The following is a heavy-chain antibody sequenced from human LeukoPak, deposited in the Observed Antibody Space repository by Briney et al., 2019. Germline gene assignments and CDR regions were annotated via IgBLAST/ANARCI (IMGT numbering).Heavy chain of an antibody. J-gene: IGHJ5*02. V-gene: IGHV3-33*01. CDR1: GFTFSSYG. Sequence: GRSLRLSCAASGFTFSSYGMRWVRQAPGKGLEWVAVIWYDGSNKYYADSVKGRFTISRDNSKNTLYLQMNSLRAEDTAVYYCARAALDYNWFDPWGQGTLVTVSP. CDR2: IWYDGSNK. CDR3: ARAALDYNWFDP.